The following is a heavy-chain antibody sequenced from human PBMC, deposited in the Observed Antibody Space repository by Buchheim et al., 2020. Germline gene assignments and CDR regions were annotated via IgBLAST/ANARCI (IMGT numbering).Heavy chain of an antibody. J-gene: IGHJ6*02. D-gene: IGHD6-6*01. CDR1: GFTFSSYS. CDR3: ARDRSSSSDKYYYYYGMDV. V-gene: IGHV3-21*01. CDR2: ISSSSSYI. Sequence: EVQLVESGGGLVKPGGSLRLSCAASGFTFSSYSMNWVRQAPGKGLEWVSSISSSSSYIYYADSVKGRFTISRDNAKNSLYLQMNSLRAEDTAVYYCARDRSSSSDKYYYYYGMDVWGQGTT.